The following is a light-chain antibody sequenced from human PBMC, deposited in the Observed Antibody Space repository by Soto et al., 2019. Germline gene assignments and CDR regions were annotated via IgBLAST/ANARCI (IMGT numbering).Light chain of an antibody. J-gene: IGLJ1*01. V-gene: IGLV1-40*01. CDR3: QSCDSSLSGSGV. Sequence: QSVLTQPPSVSGAPGQRVTISCTGSSSNIGAGYDVHWYQQLPGTAPKLLIYGNSNRPSGVPDRFSGSKSGTYASLAITGLQAEDEADYYCQSCDSSLSGSGVFGTGTKLTVL. CDR2: GNS. CDR1: SSNIGAGYD.